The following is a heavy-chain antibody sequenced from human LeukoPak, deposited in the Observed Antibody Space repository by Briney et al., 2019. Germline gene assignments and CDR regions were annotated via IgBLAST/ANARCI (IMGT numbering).Heavy chain of an antibody. J-gene: IGHJ3*02. CDR2: ISGSGGGGST. CDR3: AKDHCSSTSCYALAFDI. D-gene: IGHD2-2*01. Sequence: GGSLRLSCAASGFTFRSYEMNWVRQAPEKGLEWVSNISGSGGGGSTYYADSVKGRFTISRDNSKNTLYLQMNSLRAEDTAVYYCAKDHCSSTSCYALAFDIWGQGTMVTVSS. CDR1: GFTFRSYE. V-gene: IGHV3-23*01.